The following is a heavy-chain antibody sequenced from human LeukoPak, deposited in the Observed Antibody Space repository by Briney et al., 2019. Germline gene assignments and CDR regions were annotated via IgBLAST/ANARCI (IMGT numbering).Heavy chain of an antibody. CDR2: INPNRGDT. V-gene: IGHV1-2*02. CDR1: GYTFTGYY. Sequence: ASVKVSCKASGYTFTGYYIHWVRQAPGQGLEGMGWINPNRGDTTSAQRFQGRVTMTRDTSLNTASMELSRLTSDDTAVYYCARVPGYSSDKRSLSWFDPWGQGSLVTVSS. J-gene: IGHJ5*02. D-gene: IGHD6-19*01. CDR3: ARVPGYSSDKRSLSWFDP.